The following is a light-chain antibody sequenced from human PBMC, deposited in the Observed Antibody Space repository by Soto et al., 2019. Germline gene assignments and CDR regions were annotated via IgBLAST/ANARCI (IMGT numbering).Light chain of an antibody. V-gene: IGKV3-11*01. CDR2: DAS. CDR3: QQYKKWPRT. J-gene: IGKJ1*01. Sequence: EIFLTQSPDTLSLSPGERATLSCRASQSISSYLAWYQQKPGQAPRLLIYDASNRATGIPARFSGSGSGTEFTLTISSLQSEDFAVYYCQQYKKWPRTFGHGTKVDIK. CDR1: QSISSY.